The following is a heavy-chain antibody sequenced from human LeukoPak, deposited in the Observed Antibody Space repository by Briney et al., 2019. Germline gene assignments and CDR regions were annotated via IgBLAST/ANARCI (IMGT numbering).Heavy chain of an antibody. Sequence: GGSLTLSCAASGFTFSSYAMSWVRQAPGKGLEWVSAISGNGENTNYADSVKGRFTMSRDNSRNMLYLQMNSLRDEDTAKYYCAKTVSGSYSYQGGDYWGQGTLVTVSS. J-gene: IGHJ4*02. CDR1: GFTFSSYA. V-gene: IGHV3-23*01. CDR2: ISGNGENT. CDR3: AKTVSGSYSYQGGDY. D-gene: IGHD3-16*02.